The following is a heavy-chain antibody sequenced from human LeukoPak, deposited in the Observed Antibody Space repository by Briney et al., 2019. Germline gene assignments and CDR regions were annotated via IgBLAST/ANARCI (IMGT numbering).Heavy chain of an antibody. CDR2: INAGNGNT. Sequence: AASVKVSCKASGYIFTSYAMHWVRQAPGQRLEWMGWINAGNGNTKYSQKFQGRVTMTRDTSTSTVYMELSSLRSEDTAVYYCARSRRDGSELYYYGMDVWGQGTTVTVSS. CDR1: GYIFTSYA. V-gene: IGHV1-3*01. J-gene: IGHJ6*02. D-gene: IGHD5-24*01. CDR3: ARSRRDGSELYYYGMDV.